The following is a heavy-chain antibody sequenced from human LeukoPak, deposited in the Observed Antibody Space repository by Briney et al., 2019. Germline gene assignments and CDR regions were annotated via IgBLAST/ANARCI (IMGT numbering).Heavy chain of an antibody. CDR3: ARLNTGYSYGRGTYYFDY. CDR2: ISSSGSTI. D-gene: IGHD5-18*01. Sequence: GFLRLSCAASGFTFSDYYMSWIRQAPGKGLEWVSYISSSGSTIYYADSVKGRFTISRDNAKNSLYLQMNSLRAEDTAVYYCARLNTGYSYGRGTYYFDYWGQGTLVTVSS. J-gene: IGHJ4*02. V-gene: IGHV3-11*01. CDR1: GFTFSDYY.